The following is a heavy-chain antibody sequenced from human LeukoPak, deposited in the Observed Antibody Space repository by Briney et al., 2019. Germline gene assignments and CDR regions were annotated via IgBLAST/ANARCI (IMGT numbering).Heavy chain of an antibody. Sequence: KASETLSLTCTVPGGSISSYYWRWIRQPPGKGLEWLGYIYYSGSTNYNPSLKSRVTISVETPKNQFSLKLSSVTAADTAVYYCARSMAVAGNYYYYGMDVWGQGTTVTVSS. J-gene: IGHJ6*02. V-gene: IGHV4-59*01. CDR1: GGSISSYY. CDR3: ARSMAVAGNYYYYGMDV. CDR2: IYYSGST. D-gene: IGHD6-19*01.